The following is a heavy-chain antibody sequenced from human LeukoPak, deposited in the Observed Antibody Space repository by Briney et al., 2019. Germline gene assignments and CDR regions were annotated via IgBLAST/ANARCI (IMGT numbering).Heavy chain of an antibody. Sequence: SETLSLTCTVSGGSISSYYWSWIRQPPGKGLEWLGYIYYSGSTNYNPSLKSRVTISVDTSKNQFSLKLSSVTAADTAVYYCARGRGRGYSYGYQYFQHWGQGTLVTVSS. CDR2: IYYSGST. D-gene: IGHD5-18*01. V-gene: IGHV4-59*12. CDR3: ARGRGRGYSYGYQYFQH. CDR1: GGSISSYY. J-gene: IGHJ1*01.